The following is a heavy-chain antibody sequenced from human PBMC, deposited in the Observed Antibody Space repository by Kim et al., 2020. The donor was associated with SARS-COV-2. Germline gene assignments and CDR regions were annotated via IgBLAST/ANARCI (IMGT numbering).Heavy chain of an antibody. CDR2: IYYSGST. CDR3: ARHGSGSFSWFDP. D-gene: IGHD3-10*01. CDR1: GGSISSYY. V-gene: IGHV4-59*08. J-gene: IGHJ5*02. Sequence: SETLSLTCTVSGGSISSYYWSWIRQPPGKGLEWIGYIYYSGSTNYNPSLKSRVTISVDTSKNQFSLKLSSVTAADTAVYYCARHGSGSFSWFDPWGQGTLVTVSS.